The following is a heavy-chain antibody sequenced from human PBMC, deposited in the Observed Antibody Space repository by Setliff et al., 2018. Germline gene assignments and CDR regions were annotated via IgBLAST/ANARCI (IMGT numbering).Heavy chain of an antibody. CDR3: VRVTSGRLDFDY. CDR2: ITPNSGGT. J-gene: IGHJ4*02. D-gene: IGHD6-19*01. Sequence: GASVKVSCKASGYTFTGYSIHWVRQAPGQGLEWMGWITPNSGGTNYAQKFKGRVTMTRDTSITTAYMELSSLRSEDTAVYYCVRVTSGRLDFDYWGQGTPVTVSS. CDR1: GYTFTGYS. V-gene: IGHV1-2*02.